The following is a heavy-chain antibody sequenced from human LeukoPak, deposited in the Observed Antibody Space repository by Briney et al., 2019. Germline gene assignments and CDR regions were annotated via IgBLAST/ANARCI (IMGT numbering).Heavy chain of an antibody. CDR3: ARALPLSGFDY. V-gene: IGHV3-21*01. CDR2: ISSSSSYI. Sequence: GGSLRLSCAASGFSFSSYNMNWVRQAPGKGLEWVSSISSSSSYIYYADSVKGRFTISRDNAKNSLYLQMNSLRAEDTAVYYCARALPLSGFDYWGQGTLVTVSS. CDR1: GFSFSSYN. D-gene: IGHD3-16*02. J-gene: IGHJ4*02.